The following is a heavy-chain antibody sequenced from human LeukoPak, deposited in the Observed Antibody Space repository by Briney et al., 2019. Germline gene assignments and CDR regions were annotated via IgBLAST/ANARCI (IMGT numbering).Heavy chain of an antibody. J-gene: IGHJ4*02. D-gene: IGHD5-18*01. CDR2: IYSGGST. CDR1: GFTVSSNY. V-gene: IGHV3-53*01. CDR3: ARAGWIQLWSYFDY. Sequence: PGGSLGLSCAASGFTVSSNYMSWVRQAPGKGLEWVSVIYSGGSTYYADSVKGRFTISRDNSKNTLYLQMNSLRAEDTAVYYCARAGWIQLWSYFDYWGQGTLVTVSS.